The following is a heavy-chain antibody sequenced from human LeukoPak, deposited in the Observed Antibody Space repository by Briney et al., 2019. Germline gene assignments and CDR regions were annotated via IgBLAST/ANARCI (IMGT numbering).Heavy chain of an antibody. CDR1: GYSISSGYY. Sequence: KPSETLSLTCAVSGYSISSGYYWGWIRQPPGKGLEWIGSIYHSGSTYYNPSLKSRVTISVDTSKNQFSLKPSSVTAADTAVYYCARGGGYCSGGSCYPSYFDYWGQGTLVTVSS. D-gene: IGHD2-15*01. CDR2: IYHSGST. V-gene: IGHV4-38-2*01. J-gene: IGHJ4*02. CDR3: ARGGGYCSGGSCYPSYFDY.